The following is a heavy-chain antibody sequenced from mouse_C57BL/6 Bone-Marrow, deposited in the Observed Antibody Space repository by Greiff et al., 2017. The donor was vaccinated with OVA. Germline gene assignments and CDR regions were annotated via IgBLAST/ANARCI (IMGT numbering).Heavy chain of an antibody. CDR3: ARRGVNYDYFYAMDY. CDR2: IYPGSGST. CDR1: GYTFTSYW. D-gene: IGHD2-4*01. Sequence: QVQLQQPGAELVKPGASVKMSCKASGYTFTSYWITWVKQRPGQGLEWIGDIYPGSGSTNYNEKCKSKATLTVDTSSSTAYMQLSSLTSEDSSVYYCARRGVNYDYFYAMDYWGQGTSVTGSS. J-gene: IGHJ4*01. V-gene: IGHV1-55*01.